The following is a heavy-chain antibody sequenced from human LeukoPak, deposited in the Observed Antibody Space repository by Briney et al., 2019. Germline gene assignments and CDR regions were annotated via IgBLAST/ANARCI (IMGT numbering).Heavy chain of an antibody. D-gene: IGHD3-9*01. J-gene: IGHJ4*02. CDR3: ARGPWAYYDILTGPFDY. Sequence: GGSLRLSCAASGFTFSSYAMHWVRQAPGKGLEYVSAISSNGGSTYYANSVKGRFTISRDNSKNTLYLQMGSLRAEDIAVYYCARGPWAYYDILTGPFDYWGQGTLVTVSS. CDR1: GFTFSSYA. CDR2: ISSNGGST. V-gene: IGHV3-64*01.